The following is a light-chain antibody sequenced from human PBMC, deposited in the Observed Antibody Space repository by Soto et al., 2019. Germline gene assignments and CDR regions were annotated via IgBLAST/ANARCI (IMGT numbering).Light chain of an antibody. Sequence: QSVLTQPPSVSGSPGQSVTISCTVTSSDVGDYEHVSWYQLAPGTAPKLLISDVINRPSGVPDRFSGSKSGNTPSLTISGLQAEDEADYYCGLFTISATWVFGGGTKLTVL. J-gene: IGLJ3*02. V-gene: IGLV2-18*01. CDR2: DVI. CDR3: GLFTISATWV. CDR1: SSDVGDYEH.